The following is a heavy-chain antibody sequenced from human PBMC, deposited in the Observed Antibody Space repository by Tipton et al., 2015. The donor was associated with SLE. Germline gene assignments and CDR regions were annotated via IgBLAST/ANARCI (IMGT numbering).Heavy chain of an antibody. CDR2: MYYSGDT. CDR3: ARDDDYGGNSGFDY. Sequence: LRLSCSVSGGPISRRNNYWGWIRQPPGKGLEWIGSMYYSGDTFYNPSLKSRVTISVDTSKNQFSLKLSSVTAADTAMYYCARDDDYGGNSGFDYWGQGTLVTVSS. D-gene: IGHD4-23*01. V-gene: IGHV4-39*07. J-gene: IGHJ4*02. CDR1: GGPISRRNNY.